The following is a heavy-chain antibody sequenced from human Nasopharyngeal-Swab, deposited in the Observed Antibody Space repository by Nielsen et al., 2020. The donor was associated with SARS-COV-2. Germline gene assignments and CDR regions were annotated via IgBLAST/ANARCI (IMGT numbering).Heavy chain of an antibody. V-gene: IGHV3-48*04. CDR1: GFTFSSYS. CDR2: ISSSSSTI. Sequence: GESLKISCAASGFTFSSYSMNWVRQAPGKGLEWVSYISSSSSTIYYADSVKGRFTISRDNAKNSLYLQMNSLRAEDTAVYYCARTRWDILTGYYFDYWGQGTLVTVSS. J-gene: IGHJ4*02. CDR3: ARTRWDILTGYYFDY. D-gene: IGHD3-9*01.